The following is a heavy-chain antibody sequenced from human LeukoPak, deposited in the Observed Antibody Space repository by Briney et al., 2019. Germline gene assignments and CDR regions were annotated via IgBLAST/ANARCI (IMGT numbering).Heavy chain of an antibody. J-gene: IGHJ4*02. D-gene: IGHD6-19*01. CDR2: INPNSGGT. Sequence: ASVKVSCKASGYTFTGYYMHWVRQAPGQGLEWMGRINPNSGGTNYAQKFQGRVTITRDTSISTAYIELSRLRSDDTAVYYCARVWIAVAGTRGYYFDYWGQGTLVTVSS. CDR3: ARVWIAVAGTRGYYFDY. CDR1: GYTFTGYY. V-gene: IGHV1-2*06.